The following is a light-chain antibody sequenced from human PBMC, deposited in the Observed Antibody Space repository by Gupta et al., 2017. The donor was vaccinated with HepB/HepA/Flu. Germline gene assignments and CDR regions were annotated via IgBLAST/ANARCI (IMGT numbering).Light chain of an antibody. V-gene: IGLV2-14*01. Sequence: QSALTQPASVSGSPGQSLPISCPGTSSDVGGYIYVSWYQQHPGKAPKLMIYEVSKRPSGGSNRCSGSKSGNTASLTISGRQAEDEADYYGSSYTSSSTWVFGGGTKLTVL. CDR1: SSDVGGYIY. CDR3: SSYTSSSTWV. J-gene: IGLJ3*02. CDR2: EVS.